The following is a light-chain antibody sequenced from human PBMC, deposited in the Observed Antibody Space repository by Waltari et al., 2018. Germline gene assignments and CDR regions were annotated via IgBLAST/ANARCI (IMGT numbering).Light chain of an antibody. CDR3: QQYDNLPIT. Sequence: DIQMTQSPSSLSASVGDRVTITCRASQDISNYLNWYQQKPGRAPKLLIYDASNLETGVPSRFSGSGSGTDFTFTISSLQPEDIATYYCQQYDNLPITFDQGTRLEIK. CDR1: QDISNY. V-gene: IGKV1-33*01. CDR2: DAS. J-gene: IGKJ5*01.